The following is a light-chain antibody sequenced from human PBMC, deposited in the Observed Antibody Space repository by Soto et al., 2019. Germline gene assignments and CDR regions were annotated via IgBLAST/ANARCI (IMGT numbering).Light chain of an antibody. V-gene: IGLV2-14*01. CDR1: NSDVGGYDY. CDR3: SSYTSSTTLGV. CDR2: EVS. Sequence: QSALTHPASVSGSPRLSITISCTGTNSDVGGYDYVSWYQQHPGKAPKLMIYEVSHRPSGVSNRFSGSRSGNTASLTISGLQAEDEADYYCSSYTSSTTLGVFGGGTKLTVL. J-gene: IGLJ3*02.